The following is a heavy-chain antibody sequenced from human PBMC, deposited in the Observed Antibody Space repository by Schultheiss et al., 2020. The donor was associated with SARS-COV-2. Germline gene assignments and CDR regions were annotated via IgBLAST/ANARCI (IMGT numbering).Heavy chain of an antibody. Sequence: SETLSLTCTVSGGSISSGDYYWSWIRQPPGKGLEWIGYIYYSGSTYYNPSLKSRVTISVDTSKNQFSLKLSSVTAADTAVYYCARVARRGSSSSAFDYWGQGTLVTVSS. CDR2: IYYSGST. J-gene: IGHJ4*02. D-gene: IGHD6-6*01. CDR1: GGSISSGDYY. CDR3: ARVARRGSSSSAFDY. V-gene: IGHV4-30-4*08.